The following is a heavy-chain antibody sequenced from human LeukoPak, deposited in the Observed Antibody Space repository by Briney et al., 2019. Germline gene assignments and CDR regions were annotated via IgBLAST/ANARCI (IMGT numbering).Heavy chain of an antibody. CDR2: ISSSGSTI. Sequence: HPGGSLRLSCEASGFNFNTHAMHWVRQAPGKGLEWISYISSSGSTIYYADSVKGRFTISRDNAKNSLYLQMNSLRAEDTAVYYCARERMTGRVLRFGEDPWGQGTLVTVSS. CDR1: GFNFNTHA. V-gene: IGHV3-48*03. J-gene: IGHJ5*02. D-gene: IGHD3-3*01. CDR3: ARERMTGRVLRFGEDP.